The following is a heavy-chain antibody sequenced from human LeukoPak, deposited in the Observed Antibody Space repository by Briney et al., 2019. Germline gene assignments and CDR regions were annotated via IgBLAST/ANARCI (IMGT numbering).Heavy chain of an antibody. CDR2: ITIGGGRT. CDR3: AKGERPQFSTHPYDH. Sequence: GALRLSCEASGFTFSSYAMAWVREAPGKGVGWVSSITIGGGRTYYADSVKGRFTLSRDNSTITLSLQLSSLRAEDTAVHYCAKGERPQFSTHPYDHWGQGTEVTVSS. CDR1: GFTFSSYA. J-gene: IGHJ4*02. V-gene: IGHV3-23*01. D-gene: IGHD3-3*01.